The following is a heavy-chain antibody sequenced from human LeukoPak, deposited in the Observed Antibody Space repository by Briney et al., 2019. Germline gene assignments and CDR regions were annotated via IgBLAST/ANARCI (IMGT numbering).Heavy chain of an antibody. CDR1: GGSISSYY. CDR3: ARLGYCSGGSCYYYYYMDV. V-gene: IGHV4-59*12. CDR2: IYYSGST. J-gene: IGHJ6*03. Sequence: PSETLSLTCTVSGGSISSYYWSWIRQPPGKGLEWIGYIYYSGSTNYNPSLKSRVTISVDTSKNQFSLKLSSVTAADTAAYYCARLGYCSGGSCYYYYYMDVWGKGTTVIVSS. D-gene: IGHD2-15*01.